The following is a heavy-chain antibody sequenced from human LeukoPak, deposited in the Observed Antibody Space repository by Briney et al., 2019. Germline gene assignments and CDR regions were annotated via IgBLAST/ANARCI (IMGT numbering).Heavy chain of an antibody. V-gene: IGHV3-30*02. Sequence: PGGSLRLSCAASGFTFSNYGMHWVRQAPGKGLEWVAVIRSDGSNKYYADSVKGRFTISRDNSKNTLYLQMNSLRAEDTAVYYCAKAPFWSGYYYYYYMDVWGKGTTVTVSS. D-gene: IGHD3-3*01. CDR1: GFTFSNYG. CDR3: AKAPFWSGYYYYYYMDV. CDR2: IRSDGSNK. J-gene: IGHJ6*03.